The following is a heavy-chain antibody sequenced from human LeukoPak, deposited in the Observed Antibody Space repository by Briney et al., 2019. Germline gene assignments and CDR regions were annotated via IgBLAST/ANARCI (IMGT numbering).Heavy chain of an antibody. J-gene: IGHJ5*02. CDR1: GGSINSSGYY. CDR3: ERHEYSGSYYGLSWFDP. D-gene: IGHD1-26*01. V-gene: IGHV4-39*01. Sequence: SETLSLTCTVSGGSINSSGYYWGWIRQPPGKVLEWIASIYYSGSTYYNPSRKSRVTISVDTSKNQLSLKLSSLTAADTAVYYCERHEYSGSYYGLSWFDPWGQGTLVTVSS. CDR2: IYYSGST.